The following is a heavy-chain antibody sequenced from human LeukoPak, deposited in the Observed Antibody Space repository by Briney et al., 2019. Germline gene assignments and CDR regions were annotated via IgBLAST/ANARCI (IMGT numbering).Heavy chain of an antibody. D-gene: IGHD3-16*01. J-gene: IGHJ6*03. Sequence: PGGSLRLSCAASGFTFSTYWMCWVRQAPGKGLEWVANIKEDGSETNYVESVKGRFFISRDNAKNSQHLQMNSLRVEDTAVYYCARCEGLYDYFSGNPTYYFYMDVWGKGTTVTVSS. V-gene: IGHV3-7*01. CDR3: ARCEGLYDYFSGNPTYYFYMDV. CDR2: IKEDGSET. CDR1: GFTFSTYW.